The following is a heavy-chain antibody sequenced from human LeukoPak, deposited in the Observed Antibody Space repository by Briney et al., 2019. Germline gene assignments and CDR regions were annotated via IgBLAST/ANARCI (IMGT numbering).Heavy chain of an antibody. D-gene: IGHD3-16*01. CDR3: ARMGDQHGGDY. V-gene: IGHV4-59*01. J-gene: IGHJ4*02. CDR1: GGSISGYY. Sequence: SETLSLTCTVSGGSISGYYCSWIRQPPGKGLEWIGYISYSGSTNYNPSLKSRVTISVDTSKNQFSLKLSSVPAADTAVYYCARMGDQHGGDYWGQGTLVTVSS. CDR2: ISYSGST.